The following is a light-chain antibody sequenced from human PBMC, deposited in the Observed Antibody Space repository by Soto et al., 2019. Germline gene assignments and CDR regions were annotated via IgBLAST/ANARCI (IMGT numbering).Light chain of an antibody. V-gene: IGKV3-15*01. J-gene: IGKJ1*01. Sequence: EIVMTQSPATLSVSPGERATLSCMASQSVSSNLAWYQQKPGQAPGLLIYGASTRATGIPARFSGSGSGTEFTLTISSLQSEDFAVYYCQQYNNWPRTFGQGTKVEIK. CDR3: QQYNNWPRT. CDR1: QSVSSN. CDR2: GAS.